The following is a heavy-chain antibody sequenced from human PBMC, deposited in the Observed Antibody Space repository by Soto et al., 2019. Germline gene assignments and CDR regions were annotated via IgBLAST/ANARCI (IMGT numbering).Heavy chain of an antibody. CDR3: ADGGELPYFDY. D-gene: IGHD1-26*01. V-gene: IGHV3-30-3*01. CDR1: GFTFSSYA. J-gene: IGHJ4*02. Sequence: GGSLRLSCAASGFTFSSYAMHWVRQAPGKGLEWVAVISYDGSNKYYADSVKGRFTISRDNSKNTLYLQMNSLRAEDTAVYYCADGGELPYFDYWGQGTLVTVSS. CDR2: ISYDGSNK.